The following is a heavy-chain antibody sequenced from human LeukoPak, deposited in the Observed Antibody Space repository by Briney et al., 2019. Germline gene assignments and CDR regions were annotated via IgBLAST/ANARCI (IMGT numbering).Heavy chain of an antibody. V-gene: IGHV4-59*01. CDR1: GGSISSYY. CDR3: ARVTAPGIAVPGSAFDI. D-gene: IGHD6-19*01. J-gene: IGHJ3*02. CDR2: TYYSGST. Sequence: SETLSLTCTVSGGSISSYYWSWIRQPPGKGLEWTGYTYYSGSTNYNPSLKSRVTISVDTSKNQFSLKLSSVTAADTAVYYCARVTAPGIAVPGSAFDIWGQGTMVTVSS.